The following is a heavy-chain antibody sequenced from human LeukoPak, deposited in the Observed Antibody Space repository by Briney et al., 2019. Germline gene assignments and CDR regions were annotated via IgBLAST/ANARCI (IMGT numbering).Heavy chain of an antibody. CDR3: AREGRYYYDSSGYSSWFDP. CDR2: IYHSGST. Sequence: PSETLSLTCAVSGYSISSGYYWGWIRQPPGKGLEWIGSIYHSGSTYYNPSLRSRVTISVDTSKNQFSLKLSSLTAADTAVYYCAREGRYYYDSSGYSSWFDPWGQGTLVTVSS. CDR1: GYSISSGYY. V-gene: IGHV4-38-2*02. D-gene: IGHD3-22*01. J-gene: IGHJ5*02.